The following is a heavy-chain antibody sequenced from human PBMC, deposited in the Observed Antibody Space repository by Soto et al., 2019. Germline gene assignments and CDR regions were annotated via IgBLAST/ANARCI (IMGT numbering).Heavy chain of an antibody. J-gene: IGHJ6*02. CDR2: ISYDGSKT. CDR1: GFTFSNYG. D-gene: IGHD1-7*01. Sequence: QVQLVESGGGVVQPGRSLRLSCAASGFTFSNYGMHWVRQAPGKGLEWVAIISYDGSKTYYADSVKGRFTISRDNSKNTLYLQMNSLRAEDTAVYYCAKVANFRGDYYYGMDVWGQGTTVTVSS. CDR3: AKVANFRGDYYYGMDV. V-gene: IGHV3-30*18.